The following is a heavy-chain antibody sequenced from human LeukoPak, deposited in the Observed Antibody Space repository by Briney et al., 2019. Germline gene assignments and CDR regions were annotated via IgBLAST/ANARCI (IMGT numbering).Heavy chain of an antibody. J-gene: IGHJ3*02. CDR3: AREGGSSWSGDAFDI. CDR2: ISSSSSYI. D-gene: IGHD6-13*01. V-gene: IGHV3-21*01. CDR1: GFTSTSYS. Sequence: PGGSLRLSCAASGFTSTSYSMNWVPQAPGKGREWVSSISSSSSYIYYADSVKGRFTISRDNAKNSLYLQMNSLRAEDTAVYYCAREGGSSWSGDAFDIWGQGTMVTVSS.